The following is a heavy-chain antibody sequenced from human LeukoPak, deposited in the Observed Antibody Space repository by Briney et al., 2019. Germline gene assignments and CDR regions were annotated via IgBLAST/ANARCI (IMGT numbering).Heavy chain of an antibody. CDR1: GFTFSSYG. J-gene: IGHJ2*01. Sequence: GGSLRLSCAASGFTFSSYGMHWVRQAPGKGLEWVAFIRYDGSNKYYADSVKGRFTISRDNAKNTLNLQMNSLRAEDTAVYYCARETGSSGESWYFDLWGRGTLVTVSS. CDR3: ARETGSSGESWYFDL. CDR2: IRYDGSNK. D-gene: IGHD7-27*01. V-gene: IGHV3-30*02.